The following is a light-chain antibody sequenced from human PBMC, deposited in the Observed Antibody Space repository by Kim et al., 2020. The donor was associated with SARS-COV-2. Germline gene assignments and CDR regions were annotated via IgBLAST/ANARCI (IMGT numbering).Light chain of an antibody. CDR3: LQHSTYPIT. J-gene: IGKJ5*01. CDR2: KTS. CDR1: QTIGIW. V-gene: IGKV1-5*03. Sequence: AYVGDRVTISCRASQTIGIWLAWYQQKPGKAPKLLIYKTSSLQSGVPSRFSGSGSGTEFTLTISSVQPEDFATYFCLQHSTYPITFGQGTRLEIK.